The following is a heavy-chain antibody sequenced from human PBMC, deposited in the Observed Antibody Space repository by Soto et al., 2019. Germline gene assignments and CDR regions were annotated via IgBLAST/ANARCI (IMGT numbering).Heavy chain of an antibody. D-gene: IGHD5-18*01. CDR2: IYHSGST. CDR1: GGSISSSNW. Sequence: SETLSLTCAVSGGSISSSNWWSWVRQPPGKGLEWIGEIYHSGSTNYNPSLTSRVTISVDKSKNQFSLKLSSVTAADTAVYYCAREVDTAMVNDPYYCIHVWGKGTTVTVS. CDR3: AREVDTAMVNDPYYCIHV. V-gene: IGHV4-4*02. J-gene: IGHJ6*03.